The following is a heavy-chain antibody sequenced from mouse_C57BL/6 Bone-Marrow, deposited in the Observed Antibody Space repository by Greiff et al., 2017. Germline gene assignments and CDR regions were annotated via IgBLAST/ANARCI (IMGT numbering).Heavy chain of an antibody. V-gene: IGHV14-1*01. CDR3: TTQGGLDGSSYEDY. J-gene: IGHJ2*01. D-gene: IGHD1-1*01. CDR2: IDPEDGDT. Sequence: EVKLMESGAELVRPGASVKLSCTASGFNIKDYYMHWVKQRPEQGLEWIGRIDPEDGDTEYAPKFQGKATMTADTSSNTAYLQLSSLTSEDTAVYYCTTQGGLDGSSYEDYWGQGTTLTVSS. CDR1: GFNIKDYY.